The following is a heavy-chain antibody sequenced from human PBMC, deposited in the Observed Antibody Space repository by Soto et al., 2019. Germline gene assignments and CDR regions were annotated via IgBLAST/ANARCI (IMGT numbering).Heavy chain of an antibody. J-gene: IGHJ4*02. CDR2: ISYDGSNK. CDR1: GFTFSSDG. V-gene: IGHV3-30*18. D-gene: IGHD3-22*01. Sequence: QVQLVESGGGVVKPGRSLRLSCAASGFTFSSDGMHWVRQAPGKGLEWVAVISYDGSNKYYADSVKGRFTISRDNSKNTLYLQMNSLRAEDTAVYYCAKDRDYYDSSGYPAMWGQGTLVTVSS. CDR3: AKDRDYYDSSGYPAM.